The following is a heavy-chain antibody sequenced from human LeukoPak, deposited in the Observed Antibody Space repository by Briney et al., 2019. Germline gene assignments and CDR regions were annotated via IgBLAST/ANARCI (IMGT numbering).Heavy chain of an antibody. CDR2: IYTSGST. CDR3: ARGVSGDYSAYYFDY. J-gene: IGHJ4*02. D-gene: IGHD4-17*01. V-gene: IGHV4-61*02. Sequence: SETLSLTCTVSGGSISSSSYYWGWIRQPAGKGLEWIGRIYTSGSTNYNPSLKSRVTISVDTSKNQFSLKLSSVTAADTAVYYCARGVSGDYSAYYFDYWGQGTPVTVSS. CDR1: GGSISSSSYY.